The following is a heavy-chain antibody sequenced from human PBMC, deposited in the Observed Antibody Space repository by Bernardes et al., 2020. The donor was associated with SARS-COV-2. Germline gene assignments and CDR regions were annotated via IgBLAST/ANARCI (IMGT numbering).Heavy chain of an antibody. Sequence: GGSLRLSCVASGFAFSRYGMYWVRQAPGKGLAWVALLTFDGIETSFVDSVKGRFTISRDNSKNTLYLHMNSLRDEDTAVYYCAADSNDFLTGGWGRGTLVTVSS. CDR1: GFAFSRYG. CDR3: AADSNDFLTGG. CDR2: LTFDGIET. J-gene: IGHJ4*02. D-gene: IGHD3-9*01. V-gene: IGHV3-30*03.